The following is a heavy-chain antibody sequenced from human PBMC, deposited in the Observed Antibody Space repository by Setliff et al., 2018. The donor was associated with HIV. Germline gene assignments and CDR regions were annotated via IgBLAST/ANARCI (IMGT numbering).Heavy chain of an antibody. J-gene: IGHJ3*02. Sequence: SETLSLTCTVSGGSISSYYGSWIRQSAGKGLEWIGRIYSSGSTNYNPSHKRRVTMSVDTSKNQFSLRLSSVTAADTAVYYCARGGLATGAFDIWGQGTMVTVSS. D-gene: IGHD5-12*01. CDR3: ARGGLATGAFDI. CDR2: IYSSGST. CDR1: GGSISSYY. V-gene: IGHV4-4*07.